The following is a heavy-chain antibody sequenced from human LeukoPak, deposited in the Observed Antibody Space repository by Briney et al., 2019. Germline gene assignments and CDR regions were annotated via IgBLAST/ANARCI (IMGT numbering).Heavy chain of an antibody. Sequence: PGGSLRLSCAASGFTFSSYSMNWVRQAPGKGLEWVSYISGSSSNIYYADSVKGRFIISRDNAKNSLYLQMNSLRDEDTAVYYCARVGDSSGWPFDYWGQGTLVTVSS. CDR1: GFTFSSYS. CDR3: ARVGDSSGWPFDY. CDR2: ISGSSSNI. V-gene: IGHV3-48*02. J-gene: IGHJ4*02. D-gene: IGHD3-22*01.